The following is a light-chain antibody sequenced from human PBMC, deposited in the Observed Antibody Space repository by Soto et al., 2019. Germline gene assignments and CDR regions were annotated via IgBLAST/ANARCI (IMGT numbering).Light chain of an antibody. J-gene: IGKJ5*01. CDR3: QQYGTSEII. CDR2: DTS. CDR1: QSLTNSF. V-gene: IGKV3-20*01. Sequence: FVLTQSPGTLSFSPGEIATLSFRASQSLTNSFIAWYQHRPGQAPRLLIYDTSIRASGIPDRFSGSGSGTDFTLTISRLEPEDFAVFYCQQYGTSEIIFGQGTRLEIK.